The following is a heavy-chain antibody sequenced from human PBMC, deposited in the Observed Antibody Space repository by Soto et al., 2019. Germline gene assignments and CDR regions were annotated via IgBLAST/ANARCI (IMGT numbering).Heavy chain of an antibody. CDR3: ARGREELLCFGHYFDY. CDR1: GYSISSTSW. J-gene: IGHJ4*02. Sequence: ASETLSLTCAVSGYSISSTSWWGWIRQPPGKGLEWIGYIYYSGTTYYNPSLKSRVTMSVDTSKNQFSLKLTSVTAADTAVYYCARGREELLCFGHYFDYWGQGTLVTVSS. CDR2: IYYSGTT. V-gene: IGHV4-28*03. D-gene: IGHD3-10*01.